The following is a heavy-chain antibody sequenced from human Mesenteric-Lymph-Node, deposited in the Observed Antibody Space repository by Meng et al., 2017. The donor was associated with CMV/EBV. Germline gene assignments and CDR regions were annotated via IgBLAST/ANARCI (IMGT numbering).Heavy chain of an antibody. CDR2: IYGGGSNT. CDR1: GFAFNIYA. CDR3: ARRRYSGSSLIDF. Sequence: SCAASGFAFNIYAMGWVRQAPGKGLEWVSVIYGGGSNTYYGDSVKGRFTISRDNAKNSLYLQMNSLRAEDTAVYYCARRRYSGSSLIDFWGQGTLVTVSS. D-gene: IGHD6-6*01. J-gene: IGHJ4*02. V-gene: IGHV3-23*03.